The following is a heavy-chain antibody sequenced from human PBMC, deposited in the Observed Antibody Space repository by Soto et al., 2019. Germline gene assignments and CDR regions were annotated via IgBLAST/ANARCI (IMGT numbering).Heavy chain of an antibody. CDR2: ISAYNGNT. CDR1: GYTFTSYG. CDR3: AREDCSSTSCYDYYYYGMDV. Sequence: QVQLVQSGAEVKKPGASVKVSCKASGYTFTSYGISWVRQAPGQGLEWMGWISAYNGNTNYAQKLQGRVTMTTDTSTSTAYMELRSMISDDTAVYYCAREDCSSTSCYDYYYYGMDVWGQGTTVTVSS. D-gene: IGHD2-2*01. V-gene: IGHV1-18*04. J-gene: IGHJ6*02.